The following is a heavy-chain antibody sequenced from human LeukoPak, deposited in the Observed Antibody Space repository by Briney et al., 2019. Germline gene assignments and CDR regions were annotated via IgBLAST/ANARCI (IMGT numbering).Heavy chain of an antibody. J-gene: IGHJ3*02. Sequence: SETLSLTCAVYGGTFSGYYWSWIRQPPGKRLEWVGESNDSGGTNYNPSLKSRVTISADKSKNQVSLKLTSVTAADTAVYYCARDVGTGDHEDAFDIWGQGTMVTVSS. CDR2: SNDSGGT. D-gene: IGHD7-27*01. V-gene: IGHV4-34*01. CDR1: GGTFSGYY. CDR3: ARDVGTGDHEDAFDI.